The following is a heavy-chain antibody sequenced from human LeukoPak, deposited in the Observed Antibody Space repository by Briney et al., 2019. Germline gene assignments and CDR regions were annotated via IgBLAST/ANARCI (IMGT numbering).Heavy chain of an antibody. D-gene: IGHD2-2*01. CDR2: INPNSGGT. Sequence: ASVKVSCKASGYTFTGYYMHWVRQAPGQGLEWMGWINPNSGGTNYAQKLQGRVTMTRDTSISTAYMELSRLRSDDTAVYYCARDRSTNSYNWFDPWGQGTLVTVSS. CDR3: ARDRSTNSYNWFDP. J-gene: IGHJ5*02. CDR1: GYTFTGYY. V-gene: IGHV1-2*02.